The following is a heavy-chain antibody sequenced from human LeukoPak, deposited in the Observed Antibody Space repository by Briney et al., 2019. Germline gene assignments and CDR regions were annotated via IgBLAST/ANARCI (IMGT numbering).Heavy chain of an antibody. Sequence: ASVKVSCKASGYTFTGYYMHWVRQAPGQGLEWMGWINPNSGGTNYAQKVQGRVTMTTDTSTSTAYMELRSLRSDDTAVYYCARFEDGSSWPWPGLDYWGQGTLVTVSS. J-gene: IGHJ4*02. D-gene: IGHD6-13*01. CDR2: INPNSGGT. CDR3: ARFEDGSSWPWPGLDY. V-gene: IGHV1-2*02. CDR1: GYTFTGYY.